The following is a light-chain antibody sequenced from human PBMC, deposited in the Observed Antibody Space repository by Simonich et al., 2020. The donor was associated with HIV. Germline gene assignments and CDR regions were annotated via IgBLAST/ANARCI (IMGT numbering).Light chain of an antibody. CDR1: NSDVGGYNY. J-gene: IGLJ2*01. CDR2: EVT. CDR3: SSYTGSTTLV. Sequence: QSALTQPASVSGSPGQSITISCAGTNSDVGGYNYVSWYQQHPGKAPKLMIYEVTKRPSGVSNRFSGSKSGNTASLTISGLQADDEADYYCSSYTGSTTLVFGGGTRLTVL. V-gene: IGLV2-14*01.